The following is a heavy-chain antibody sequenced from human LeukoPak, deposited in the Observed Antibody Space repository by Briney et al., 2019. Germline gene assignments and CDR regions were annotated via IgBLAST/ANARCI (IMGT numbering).Heavy chain of an antibody. Sequence: SGGSLRLSCAASGFTFSYYTMHWVRQAPGKGLEWLAFISYDGSNKDYADSVKGRFTISRDNSKKTLYLQMNTLRAEDTAVYYCARSILFMSADAFDIWGQGTMVTVSS. V-gene: IGHV3-30-3*01. J-gene: IGHJ3*02. CDR3: ARSILFMSADAFDI. CDR2: ISYDGSNK. CDR1: GFTFSYYT. D-gene: IGHD3-10*02.